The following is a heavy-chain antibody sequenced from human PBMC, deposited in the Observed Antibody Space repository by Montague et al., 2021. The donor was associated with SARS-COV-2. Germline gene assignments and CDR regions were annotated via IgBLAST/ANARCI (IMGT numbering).Heavy chain of an antibody. CDR2: NYYSGST. D-gene: IGHD3-10*01. CDR3: ASGRIYGSGSYYNPFLRDGY. CDR1: GGSISSSSYY. Sequence: SETLSLTCTVYGGSISSSSYYWGWIRQPPGKGLEWIGSNYYSGSTYYNPSLKSRVTISVDKSKNQFYLKLSSVTAADTAVYYWASGRIYGSGSYYNPFLRDGYWGQGTLVTVSS. J-gene: IGHJ4*01. V-gene: IGHV4-39*01.